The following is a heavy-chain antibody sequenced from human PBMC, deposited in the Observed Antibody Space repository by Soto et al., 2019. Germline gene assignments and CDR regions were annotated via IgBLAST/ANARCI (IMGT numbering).Heavy chain of an antibody. V-gene: IGHV4-34*01. J-gene: IGHJ5*02. D-gene: IGHD3-9*01. CDR2: INHSGST. Sequence: SETLSLTCAVYGGSFSGYYWSWIRQPPGKGLEWIGEINHSGSTNYNPSLKSRVTISVDTSKNQFSLKLSSVTAADTAVYYCARGAGLRYFDWLLLGDWFDPWGQGTLVT. CDR3: ARGAGLRYFDWLLLGDWFDP. CDR1: GGSFSGYY.